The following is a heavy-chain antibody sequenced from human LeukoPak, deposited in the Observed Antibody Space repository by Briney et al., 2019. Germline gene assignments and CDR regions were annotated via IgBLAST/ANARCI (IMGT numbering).Heavy chain of an antibody. Sequence: ASVKVSCKASGYTFTSYDINWVRQATGQGLEWMGWMNPNSGNTGYAQKFQGRVTMTRNTSISTAYMELSSLRSEDTAVYYCARDYDSSEGWFDPWGQGTLVTVSS. J-gene: IGHJ5*02. CDR3: ARDYDSSEGWFDP. D-gene: IGHD3-22*01. CDR2: MNPNSGNT. CDR1: GYTFTSYD. V-gene: IGHV1-8*01.